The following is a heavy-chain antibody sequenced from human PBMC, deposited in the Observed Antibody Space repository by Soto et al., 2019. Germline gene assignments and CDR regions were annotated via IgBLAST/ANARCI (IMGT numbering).Heavy chain of an antibody. Sequence: QVQLQQWGAGLLKPSETLSLTCAVYGGSFSGYYWSWIRQPPGKGLEWIGEINHSGSTNYNPSLKSRVTISVDTSKNQFSLKLSSVTAADTAMYYCARGGSYYWSGGFDPWGQGTLVTVSS. D-gene: IGHD1-26*01. V-gene: IGHV4-34*01. J-gene: IGHJ5*02. CDR3: ARGGSYYWSGGFDP. CDR1: GGSFSGYY. CDR2: INHSGST.